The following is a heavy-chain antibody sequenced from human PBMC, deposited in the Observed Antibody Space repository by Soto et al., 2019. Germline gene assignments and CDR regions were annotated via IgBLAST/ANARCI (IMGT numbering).Heavy chain of an antibody. Sequence: LRLSCAASGFTFSSYGMHWVRQAPGKGLEWVAVISYDGSNKYYADSVKGRFTISRDNSKNTLYLQMNSLRAEDTAVYYCAKDSSSWYVPGYYYGMDVWGQGTTVTVSS. V-gene: IGHV3-30*18. CDR3: AKDSSSWYVPGYYYGMDV. J-gene: IGHJ6*02. D-gene: IGHD6-13*01. CDR2: ISYDGSNK. CDR1: GFTFSSYG.